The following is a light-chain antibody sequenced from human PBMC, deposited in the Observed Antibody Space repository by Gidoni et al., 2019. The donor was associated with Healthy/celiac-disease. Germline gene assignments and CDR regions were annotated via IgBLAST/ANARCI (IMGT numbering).Light chain of an antibody. J-gene: IGKJ4*01. Sequence: LVLTHSPATLSLSPGERATLSCRASQSVSSYLAWYQQKPGQSPRLLIYDAANRATGIPARLSGSGSGKDFTRTISSLETEDCAVYYCQQRSNWPPLTFGGXTKVEIK. CDR3: QQRSNWPPLT. V-gene: IGKV3-11*01. CDR2: DAA. CDR1: QSVSSY.